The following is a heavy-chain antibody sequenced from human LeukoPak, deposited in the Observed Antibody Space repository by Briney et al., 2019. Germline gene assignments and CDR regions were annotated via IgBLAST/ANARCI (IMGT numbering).Heavy chain of an antibody. CDR2: IYYSGST. D-gene: IGHD6-13*01. J-gene: IGHJ6*03. V-gene: IGHV4-59*01. CDR1: GASISSYY. CDR3: ARDDPYSSSWYGNSYYYMDV. Sequence: PSETLSLTCTVSGASISSYYWSWIRQPPGKGLEWIGYIYYSGSTNYNPSLKSRVTISVDTSKNQFSLKLSSVTAADTAVYYCARDDPYSSSWYGNSYYYMDVWGKGTTVTVSS.